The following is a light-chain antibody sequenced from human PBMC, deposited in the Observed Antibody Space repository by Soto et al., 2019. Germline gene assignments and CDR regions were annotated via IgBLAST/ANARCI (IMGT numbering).Light chain of an antibody. CDR3: QQYDRSPQT. CDR2: GAS. CDR1: QSVTSD. J-gene: IGKJ1*01. Sequence: EIVLTQSPGTLSLSPRERATLSCRASQSVTSDLAWYQQKPGQPPRLLIYGASSRATGIPGRFSGSGSGTDFTLTISRLESEDFAVYYCQQYDRSPQTFGQGTKVDIK. V-gene: IGKV3-20*01.